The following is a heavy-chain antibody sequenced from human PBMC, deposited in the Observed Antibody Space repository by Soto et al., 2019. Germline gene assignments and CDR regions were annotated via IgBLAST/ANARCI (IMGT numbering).Heavy chain of an antibody. V-gene: IGHV1-2*02. D-gene: IGHD3-10*01. Sequence: VKVTWKARGYAIAGSSRCWVRQAPGQGLEWMGWISPSSGGTRYAEKFQGRVTLTRDTSISTAYMELTTLTLDDMAVYYCERGFGSSWCDYWGPGILSRVS. CDR3: ERGFGSSWCDY. CDR1: GYAIAGSS. J-gene: IGHJ4*02. CDR2: ISPSSGGT.